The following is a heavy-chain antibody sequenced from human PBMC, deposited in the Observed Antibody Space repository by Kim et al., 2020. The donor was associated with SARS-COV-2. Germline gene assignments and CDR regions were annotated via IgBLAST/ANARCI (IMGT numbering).Heavy chain of an antibody. Sequence: GESQKISCKGSGYSFTSYWIGWVRQMPGKGLEWMGIIYPGDSDTRYSPSFQGQVTISADKSISTAYLQWSSLKASDTAMYYCARSLKCWGSTSCYKGGFDYWGQGTLVTVSS. D-gene: IGHD2-2*02. J-gene: IGHJ4*02. CDR2: IYPGDSDT. CDR3: ARSLKCWGSTSCYKGGFDY. CDR1: GYSFTSYW. V-gene: IGHV5-51*01.